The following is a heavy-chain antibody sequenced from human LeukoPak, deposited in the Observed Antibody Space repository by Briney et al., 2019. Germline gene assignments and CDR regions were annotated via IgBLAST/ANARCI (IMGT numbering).Heavy chain of an antibody. D-gene: IGHD1-1*01. CDR3: ARRTNIYNDAFDI. J-gene: IGHJ3*02. CDR1: GYTFTGYH. Sequence: ASVKVSCKASGYTFTGYHMHWVRQAPGQGLEWMGWINPNSGGTNYAQKFQGWVTMTRDTSISTAYMELSRLRSDDTAVYYCARRTNIYNDAFDIWGQGTMVTVSS. V-gene: IGHV1-2*04. CDR2: INPNSGGT.